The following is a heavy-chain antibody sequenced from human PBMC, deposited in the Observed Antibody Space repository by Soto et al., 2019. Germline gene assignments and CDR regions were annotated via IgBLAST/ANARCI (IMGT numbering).Heavy chain of an antibody. D-gene: IGHD6-13*01. CDR3: ARDLLAGTRYYYGMDV. Sequence: QVQLVQSGAEVKKPGASVKVSCKASGYTFSSYGISWVRQAPGQGLEWMGWISAYNGNTNYAQKLQGRVTMTTDTSTSTAYMELRSLRSDDTAVYYCARDLLAGTRYYYGMDVWGQGTTVTVSS. CDR1: GYTFSSYG. J-gene: IGHJ6*02. V-gene: IGHV1-18*01. CDR2: ISAYNGNT.